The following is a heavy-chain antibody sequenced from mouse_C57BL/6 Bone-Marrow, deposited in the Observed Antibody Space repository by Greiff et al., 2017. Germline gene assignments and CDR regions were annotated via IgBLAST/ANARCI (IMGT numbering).Heavy chain of an antibody. CDR1: GYTFTSYN. J-gene: IGHJ4*01. V-gene: IGHV1-12*01. D-gene: IGHD3-3*01. CDR2: IYPGDGDT. Sequence: SGAELVRPGASVKMSCKASGYTFTSYNMHWVKQTPRQGLEWIGAIYPGDGDTSYNQKFKGKATLTVDKSSSTAYMQLSSLTSKDAAVDVYASPQLTFYAMDYWGQGTSVTVSS. CDR3: ASPQLTFYAMDY.